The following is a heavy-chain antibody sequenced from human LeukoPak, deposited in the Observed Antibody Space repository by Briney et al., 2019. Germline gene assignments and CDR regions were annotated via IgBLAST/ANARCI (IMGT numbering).Heavy chain of an antibody. J-gene: IGHJ5*02. CDR1: GFTFSSNA. CDR3: ARAPPSGKYSSSLDP. V-gene: IGHV3-30-3*01. Sequence: TGRSLRLSCAASGFTFSSNAMHWVRQAPGKGLEWVAVISYDGSNKYYADSVKGRFTISRDNSKNTLYLQMNSLRAEDTAVYYCARAPPSGKYSSSLDPWGQGTLVTVSS. CDR2: ISYDGSNK. D-gene: IGHD6-6*01.